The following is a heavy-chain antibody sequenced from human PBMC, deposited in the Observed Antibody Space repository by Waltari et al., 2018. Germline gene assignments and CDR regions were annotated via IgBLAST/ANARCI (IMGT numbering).Heavy chain of an antibody. J-gene: IGHJ2*01. V-gene: IGHV4-38-2*01. CDR2: IIHSGST. CDR3: VRVSNQWYFDL. CDR1: GYFISSGYS. D-gene: IGHD3-3*02. Sequence: QVQLQESGPGLVKASETLSLTCGVPGYFISSGYSWGRIRRPPGKGLEWIGSIIHSGSTYYNPSLKSRVTISVDTSKNQFTLNLNSVTAADTAVYYCVRVSNQWYFDLWGRGTLVSVSS.